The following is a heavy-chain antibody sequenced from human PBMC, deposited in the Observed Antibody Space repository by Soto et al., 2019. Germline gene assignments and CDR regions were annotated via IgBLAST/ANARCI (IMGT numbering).Heavy chain of an antibody. D-gene: IGHD3-22*01. CDR1: GGSFSGYY. CDR3: ARGGYYDSSGYYWRYYYGMDV. CDR2: INHSGST. J-gene: IGHJ6*02. V-gene: IGHV4-34*01. Sequence: SETLSLTCAVYGGSFSGYYWSWIRQPPGKGLEWIGEINHSGSTNYNPSLKSRVTISVDTSKNQFSLKLSSVTAADTAVYYCARGGYYDSSGYYWRYYYGMDVWGQGTTVTVSS.